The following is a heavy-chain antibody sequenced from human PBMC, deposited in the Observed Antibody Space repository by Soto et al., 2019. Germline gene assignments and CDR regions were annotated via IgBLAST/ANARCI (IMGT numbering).Heavy chain of an antibody. V-gene: IGHV1-3*01. CDR1: GYTLRNYA. CDR3: TRDLNGGNPFEY. J-gene: IGHJ4*02. D-gene: IGHD2-8*01. Sequence: QVQLVQSGAEVKKPGASVRVSCKPSGYTLRNYAIHWVRQAAGQSLEWLAWIDPGSGRATYSQKVQGRITVTRDISGTPFYMDLTSLTSEDTAAYFCTRDLNGGNPFEYWGQGALVTVSS. CDR2: IDPGSGRA.